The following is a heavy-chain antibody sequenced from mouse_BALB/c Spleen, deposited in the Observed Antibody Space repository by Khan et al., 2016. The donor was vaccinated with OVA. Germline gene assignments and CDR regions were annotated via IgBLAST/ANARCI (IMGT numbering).Heavy chain of an antibody. CDR3: ARNYDYDEGLAY. J-gene: IGHJ3*01. CDR2: IWRGGST. CDR1: GFSLNYYG. D-gene: IGHD2-4*01. V-gene: IGHV2-2*03. Sequence: QVQLKESGPGLVQPSQSLSITCTVSGFSLNYYGVHWVRQSPGKGLEWRGVIWRGGSTNYNAPFISRLSISKDNSKSQVFFKMNSLQSNDTAIYYCARNYDYDEGLAYWGQGTLVTVSA.